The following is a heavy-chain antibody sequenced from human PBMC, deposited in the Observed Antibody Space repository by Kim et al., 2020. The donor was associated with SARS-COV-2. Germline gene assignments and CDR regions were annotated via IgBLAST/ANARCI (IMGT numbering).Heavy chain of an antibody. D-gene: IGHD7-27*01. CDR1: GFTFTNFW. Sequence: GGSLRLSCAASGFTFTNFWMSWVRQAPGKGLEWVANIKQDGTEKYYVDSVKGRFTISTDNAKNSLYLQMNSLRAEDTAVYYCATYRGLGFWGQGTLVTVSS. CDR3: ATYRGLGF. J-gene: IGHJ4*02. CDR2: IKQDGTEK. V-gene: IGHV3-7*01.